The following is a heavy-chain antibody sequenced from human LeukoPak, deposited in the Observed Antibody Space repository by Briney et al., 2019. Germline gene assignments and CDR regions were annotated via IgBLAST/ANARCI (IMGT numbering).Heavy chain of an antibody. V-gene: IGHV1-8*01. Sequence: ASVNVSCTASGYTFTSYDINWVRQATGQGLEWMGWMNPNSGNTGYAQKFQGRVTMTRNTSISTAYMELSSLRSEDTAVYYCARGLTYYDILTGYDDHYYGMDVWGQGTTVTVSS. CDR2: MNPNSGNT. CDR3: ARGLTYYDILTGYDDHYYGMDV. D-gene: IGHD3-9*01. J-gene: IGHJ6*02. CDR1: GYTFTSYD.